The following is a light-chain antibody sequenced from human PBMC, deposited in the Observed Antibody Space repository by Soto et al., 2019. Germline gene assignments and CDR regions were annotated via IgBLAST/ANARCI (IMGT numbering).Light chain of an antibody. V-gene: IGKV1-5*01. CDR3: QQYNSYPWT. CDR2: DVS. CDR1: QSISSW. Sequence: DIQMTQSPSFLSASVGDRVTITCRASQSISSWLAWYQQKPGKAPKLLIYDVSSLESGVPSRFSGSGSGTEFTLAISSLQPDDFATYYCQQYNSYPWTFGQGTKVDI. J-gene: IGKJ1*01.